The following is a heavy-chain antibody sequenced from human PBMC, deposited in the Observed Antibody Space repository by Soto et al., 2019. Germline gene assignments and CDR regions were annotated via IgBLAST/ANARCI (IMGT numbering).Heavy chain of an antibody. J-gene: IGHJ4*02. D-gene: IGHD6-19*01. CDR1: GGSISGYY. V-gene: IGHV4-59*08. Sequence: QVQLQESGPGLVKPSETLSLTCTVSGGSISGYYWSWIRQPPGKELEWIGYIYSSGSSTYDPSLKSRVTISVDTSKNRFSLRLSSVTAADTALYYCARIQRGGWYGVDYWGQGTLVTVSS. CDR2: IYSSGSS. CDR3: ARIQRGGWYGVDY.